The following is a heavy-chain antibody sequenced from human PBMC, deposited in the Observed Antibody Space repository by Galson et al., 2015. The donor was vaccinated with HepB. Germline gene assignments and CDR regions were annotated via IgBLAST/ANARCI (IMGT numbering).Heavy chain of an antibody. CDR1: GFTFGDYA. D-gene: IGHD6-13*01. V-gene: IGHV3-49*03. CDR3: TSRYSSSWWAYYFDY. Sequence: SLRLSCAASGFTFGDYAVSWFRQAPGKGLEWVGFIRSKAYGGTTEYAASVKGRFTISRDDSKSIAYLQMNSLKTEDTAVYYCTSRYSSSWWAYYFDYWGQGTLVTVSS. J-gene: IGHJ4*02. CDR2: IRSKAYGGTT.